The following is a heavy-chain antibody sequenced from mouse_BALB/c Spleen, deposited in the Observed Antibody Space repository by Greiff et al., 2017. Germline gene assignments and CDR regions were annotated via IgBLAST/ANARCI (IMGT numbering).Heavy chain of an antibody. CDR1: GYTFTSYW. CDR2: INPSTGYT. J-gene: IGHJ2*01. CDR3: ARAVYQDYFDY. Sequence: VQLQQSGAELAKPGASVKMSCKASGYTFTSYWMHWVKQRPGQGLEWIGYINPSTGYTEYNQKFKDKATLTADKSSSTAYMQLSSLTSEDSAVYYCARAVYQDYFDYWGQGTTLTVSS. D-gene: IGHD2-3*01. V-gene: IGHV1-7*01.